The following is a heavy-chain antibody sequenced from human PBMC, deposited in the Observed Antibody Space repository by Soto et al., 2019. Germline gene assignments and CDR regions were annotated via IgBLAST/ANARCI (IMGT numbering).Heavy chain of an antibody. D-gene: IGHD2-8*01. CDR3: AKARGVNNRLLFVY. Sequence: GGSLRLSCAASGFTFGSYGMHWVRQAPGKGLEWVAAISFDGNREYYANSVRGRFTISRDNLKNTLSLQINSLRVEDTAVYFCAKARGVNNRLLFVYWGQGTRVTVSS. V-gene: IGHV3-30*18. CDR1: GFTFGSYG. J-gene: IGHJ4*02. CDR2: ISFDGNRE.